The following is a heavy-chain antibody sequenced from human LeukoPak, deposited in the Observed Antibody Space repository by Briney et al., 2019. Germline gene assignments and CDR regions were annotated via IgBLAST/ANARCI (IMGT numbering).Heavy chain of an antibody. CDR1: GFTFSSYE. CDR2: ISSSGSTI. J-gene: IGHJ6*04. Sequence: GGSLRLSCAASGFTFSSYEMNWVRQAPGKGLEWVSYISSSGSTIYYADSVRGRFTISRDNAKNSLYLQMNSLRAEDTTVYYCAELGITMIGGVWGKGTTVTISS. CDR3: AELGITMIGGV. D-gene: IGHD3-10*02. V-gene: IGHV3-48*03.